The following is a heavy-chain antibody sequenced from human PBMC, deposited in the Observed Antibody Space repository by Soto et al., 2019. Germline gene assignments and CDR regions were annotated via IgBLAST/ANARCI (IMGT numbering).Heavy chain of an antibody. V-gene: IGHV1-18*01. Sequence: QVPLVQSGAEVKKPGASVKVSCKASGYTFTSYGISWVRQAPGQGLEWMGWISAYNGNTNYAQKLQGRVTMTTDTSTSTAYMELRSLRADDTAVYYCARGRRGPPGWSIEARYFQHWGQGTLVTVSS. CDR2: ISAYNGNT. J-gene: IGHJ1*01. CDR3: ARGRRGPPGWSIEARYFQH. D-gene: IGHD2-8*01. CDR1: GYTFTSYG.